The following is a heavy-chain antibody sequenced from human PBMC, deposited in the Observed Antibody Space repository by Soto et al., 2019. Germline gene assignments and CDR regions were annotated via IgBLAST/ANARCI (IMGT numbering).Heavy chain of an antibody. CDR2: IYYSGST. V-gene: IGHV4-39*01. J-gene: IGHJ4*02. D-gene: IGHD6-13*01. CDR1: GGSISSGDYY. CDR3: ARQERGAEAASERHFGY. Sequence: SETLSLTCTVSGGSISSGDYYWSWIRQPPGKGLEWIGSIYYSGSTYYNPSLKSRVTISVDTSKNQFSLKLSSVTAADTAVYYCARQERGAEAASERHFGYWGQGTLVTVSS.